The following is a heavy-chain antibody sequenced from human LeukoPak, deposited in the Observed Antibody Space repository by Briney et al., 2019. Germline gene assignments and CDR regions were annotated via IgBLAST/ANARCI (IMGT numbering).Heavy chain of an antibody. V-gene: IGHV4-4*07. Sequence: SEALSLTCTVSGVSTSSGYWSWIRQPAGKGLEWLGRISTSLTTYYNHSLKSRVTMSLDTSENQFSLKLSSVTAADTAVYYCARAKKVVAPVGVHYFDYWGQGTLVTVSS. J-gene: IGHJ4*02. D-gene: IGHD2-15*01. CDR3: ARAKKVVAPVGVHYFDY. CDR2: ISTSLTT. CDR1: GVSTSSGY.